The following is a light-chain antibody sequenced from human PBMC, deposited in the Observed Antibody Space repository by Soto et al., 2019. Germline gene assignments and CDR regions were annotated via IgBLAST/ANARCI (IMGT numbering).Light chain of an antibody. J-gene: IGKJ1*01. CDR3: HQYGATPPT. Sequence: EIVLTQSPGTLSLSPGERATLSCRASQSVAGSYLAWYQQKPGQAPRLLIYDASNRATGIPDRFSGSGSGTDFTLIISRLEPEDFAVYHCHQYGATPPTFGRGTK. V-gene: IGKV3-20*01. CDR1: QSVAGSY. CDR2: DAS.